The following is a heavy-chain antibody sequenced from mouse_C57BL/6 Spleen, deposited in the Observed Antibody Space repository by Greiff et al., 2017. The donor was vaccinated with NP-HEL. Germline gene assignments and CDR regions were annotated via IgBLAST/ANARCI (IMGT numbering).Heavy chain of an antibody. J-gene: IGHJ4*01. D-gene: IGHD2-12*01. CDR2: IYPGSGNT. V-gene: IGHV1-76*01. Sequence: QVQLQQSGAELVRPGASVKLSCKASGYTFTDYYINWVKQRPGQGLEWIARIYPGSGNTYYNEKFKGKATLTAEKSSSTAYMQLSSLTSEDSAVYSEESYGKKSEYARWYWGQGTSVTVSS. CDR1: GYTFTDYY. CDR3: ESYGKKSEYARWY.